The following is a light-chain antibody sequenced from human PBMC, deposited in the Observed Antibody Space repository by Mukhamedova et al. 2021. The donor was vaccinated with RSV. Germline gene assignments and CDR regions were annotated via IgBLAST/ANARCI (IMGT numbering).Light chain of an antibody. V-gene: IGKV1-33*01. CDR3: LQYDNLPLT. J-gene: IGKJ4*01. Sequence: WYQRRVHGKAPNLLIYDASNLQTGVPLRFSGSGSGTDFTFTISSLQPEDTATYYCLQYDNLPLTIGGGTKVEIK. CDR2: DAS.